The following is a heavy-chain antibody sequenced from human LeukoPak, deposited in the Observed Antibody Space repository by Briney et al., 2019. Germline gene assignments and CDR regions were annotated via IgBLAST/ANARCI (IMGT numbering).Heavy chain of an antibody. CDR2: IWYDGSNK. CDR3: ARDPIAAAGTSLDY. Sequence: GGSLRLSCAASGFTFSSYGMHWVRQAPGKGLEWVEFIWYDGSNKYYADSVKGRFTISRDNSKNTLYLQMNSLRAEDTAVYYCARDPIAAAGTSLDYWGQGTLVTVSS. V-gene: IGHV3-33*01. J-gene: IGHJ4*02. D-gene: IGHD6-13*01. CDR1: GFTFSSYG.